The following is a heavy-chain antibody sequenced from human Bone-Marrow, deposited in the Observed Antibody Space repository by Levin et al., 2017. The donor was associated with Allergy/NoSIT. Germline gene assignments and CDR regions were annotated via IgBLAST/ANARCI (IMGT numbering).Heavy chain of an antibody. CDR1: GGSISSGGYS. Sequence: SSETLSLTCAVSGGSISSGGYSWSWIRQPPGKGLEWIGYIYHSGSTYYNPSLKSRVTISVDRSKNQFSLKLSSVTAADTAVYYCARQEELVEAFDIWGQGTMVTVSS. J-gene: IGHJ3*02. CDR3: ARQEELVEAFDI. CDR2: IYHSGST. V-gene: IGHV4-30-2*01. D-gene: IGHD6-6*01.